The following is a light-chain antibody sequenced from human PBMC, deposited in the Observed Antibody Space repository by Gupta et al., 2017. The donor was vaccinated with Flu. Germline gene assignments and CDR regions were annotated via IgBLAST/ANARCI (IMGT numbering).Light chain of an antibody. CDR2: LGS. J-gene: IGKJ2*01. Sequence: VTPGEPASISCRSGQSLLHSNGYNFLDWYLQKPGQSPQLLIYLGSNRASGVPDRFSGSGAGTDFTLKISRVEAEDVGVYYCMQALQTPYTFGQGTKLETK. V-gene: IGKV2-28*01. CDR3: MQALQTPYT. CDR1: QSLLHSNGYNF.